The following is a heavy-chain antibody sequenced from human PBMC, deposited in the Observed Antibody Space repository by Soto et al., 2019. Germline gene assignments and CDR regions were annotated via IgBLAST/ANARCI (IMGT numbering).Heavy chain of an antibody. J-gene: IGHJ6*02. CDR2: IKSKTDGGTT. CDR1: GFTFSNAW. Sequence: GGSLRLSCAASGFTFSNAWMNWVRQAPGKGLEWVGRIKSKTDGGTTDYAAPVKGRFTISRDDSKNTLYLQMSSLRSEDTAVYYCARDQITAVPSNYYYYGMAVWGQGTTVTVSS. D-gene: IGHD3-16*01. CDR3: ARDQITAVPSNYYYYGMAV. V-gene: IGHV3-15*07.